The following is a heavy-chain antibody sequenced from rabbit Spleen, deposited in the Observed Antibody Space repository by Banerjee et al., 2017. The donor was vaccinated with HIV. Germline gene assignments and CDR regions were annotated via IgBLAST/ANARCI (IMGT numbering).Heavy chain of an antibody. V-gene: IGHV1S45*01. CDR2: IYGGVIGST. J-gene: IGHJ4*01. CDR1: GFSFSTDYY. D-gene: IGHD2-1*01. Sequence: QQQLVESGGGLVQPGGTLTLTCTASGFSFSTDYYMCWVRQAPGKGLECIACIYGGVIGSTCYATWAKGRFTISKSSSTTVTLQMTSLTAADTAAYFCARGSATMTMVITGFCFNLWGQGTLVTVS. CDR3: ARGSATMTMVITGFCFNL.